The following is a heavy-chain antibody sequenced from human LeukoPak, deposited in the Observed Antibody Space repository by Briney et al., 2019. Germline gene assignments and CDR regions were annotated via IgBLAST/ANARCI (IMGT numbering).Heavy chain of an antibody. D-gene: IGHD2-2*01. CDR2: IYTSGST. CDR3: ARDGKYCSSTSCYRHMDV. Sequence: SETLSLTCTVSGGSISSGSYYWSWIRQPAGKGLEWIGRIYTSGSTNYNPSLKSRVTISVDTSKNQFSLKLSSVTAADTAVYYCARDGKYCSSTSCYRHMDVWGKGATVTVSS. J-gene: IGHJ6*03. CDR1: GGSISSGSYY. V-gene: IGHV4-61*02.